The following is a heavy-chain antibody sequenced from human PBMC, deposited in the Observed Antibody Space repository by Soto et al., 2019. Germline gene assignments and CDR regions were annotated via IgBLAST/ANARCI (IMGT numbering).Heavy chain of an antibody. CDR3: VKDDGGYPSTAPH. D-gene: IGHD3-16*02. CDR1: GITIINYP. J-gene: IGHJ4*02. Sequence: EVPLLESGGGWVQPGGSLRLSCAASGITIINYPMSWVRQAPGKGLDWVSGISGSGDRTYYADSAKGRFSISKDISKNSLSLQLDSLAVEDTAIYFCVKDDGGYPSTAPHWGQGTLVTVSS. V-gene: IGHV3-23*01. CDR2: ISGSGDRT.